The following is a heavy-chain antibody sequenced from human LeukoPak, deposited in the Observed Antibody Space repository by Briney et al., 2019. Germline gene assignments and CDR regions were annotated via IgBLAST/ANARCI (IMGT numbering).Heavy chain of an antibody. D-gene: IGHD3-3*01. Sequence: ASVKVSCKASGYTFTSYDINWVRQATGQGLEWMGWMNPNSGNTGYAQKFQGRVTMTRNTSISTAYMELSSLRSEDTAVYYCATVKGGFWSGYPGIWGQGTLVTVSS. CDR2: MNPNSGNT. CDR3: ATVKGGFWSGYPGI. J-gene: IGHJ4*02. CDR1: GYTFTSYD. V-gene: IGHV1-8*01.